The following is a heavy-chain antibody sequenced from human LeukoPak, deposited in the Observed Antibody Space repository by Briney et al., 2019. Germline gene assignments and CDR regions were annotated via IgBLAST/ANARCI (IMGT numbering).Heavy chain of an antibody. D-gene: IGHD3-16*01. CDR2: IIPIFGTA. CDR3: ARIIALGYGDAFDI. J-gene: IGHJ3*02. CDR1: GGTFSSYA. Sequence: GASVNVSCKASGGTFSSYAISWVRQAPGQGLEWMGGIIPIFGTANYAQKFQGRVTITADESTSTAYMELSSLRSEDTAVYYCARIIALGYGDAFDIWGQGTMVTVSS. V-gene: IGHV1-69*13.